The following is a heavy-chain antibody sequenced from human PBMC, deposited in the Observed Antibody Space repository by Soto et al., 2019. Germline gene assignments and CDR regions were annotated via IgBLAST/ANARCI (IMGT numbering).Heavy chain of an antibody. CDR3: GRVDTAMVDYYYGMDV. V-gene: IGHV3-23*01. CDR2: ISGSGGST. CDR1: GFTFSSYA. D-gene: IGHD5-18*01. Sequence: PVGSLRLSCAASGFTFSSYAMSCVRQAPGKGLEWVSAISGSGGSTYYADSVKGRFTISRDNSKNTLYLQMNSLRAEDTAVYYCGRVDTAMVDYYYGMDVWGQGTTVTVSS. J-gene: IGHJ6*02.